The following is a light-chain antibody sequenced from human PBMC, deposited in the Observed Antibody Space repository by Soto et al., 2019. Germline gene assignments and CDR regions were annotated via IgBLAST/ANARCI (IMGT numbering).Light chain of an antibody. CDR2: AAS. Sequence: DIQITQSPSSLSASVGDRVTITCRASQTILTYLNWYQQKPGQAPKLLIYAASSLQSGVPSRFSGSGSGTDFTLTISSLQPEDFATYYCQLSDSSLTFGQGTRLEIK. CDR1: QTILTY. J-gene: IGKJ5*01. V-gene: IGKV1-39*01. CDR3: QLSDSSLT.